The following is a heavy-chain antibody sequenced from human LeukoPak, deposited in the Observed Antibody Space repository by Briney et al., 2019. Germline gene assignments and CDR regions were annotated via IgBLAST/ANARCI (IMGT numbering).Heavy chain of an antibody. J-gene: IGHJ4*02. Sequence: GASVKVSCKASGYTFTGYYMHWVRQAPGQGLEWMGWINPNSGGTNYAQKFQGRVTMTRDTSISTAYMELSRLRYDDTAVYYCARGLGRTGYGDDYWGQGTLVTVSS. V-gene: IGHV1-2*02. CDR3: ARGLGRTGYGDDY. D-gene: IGHD3-10*01. CDR2: INPNSGGT. CDR1: GYTFTGYY.